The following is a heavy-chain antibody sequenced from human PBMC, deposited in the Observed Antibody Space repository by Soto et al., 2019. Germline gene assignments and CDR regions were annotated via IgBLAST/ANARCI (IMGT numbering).Heavy chain of an antibody. V-gene: IGHV3-30-3*01. J-gene: IGHJ5*02. Sequence: GGSLRLSCAASGFTFSSFALHWVRQAPGEGLEWVALISHDGRIENYADSVKGRFIISRDNSKKTVYMQMDSLRLEDTGVYYCARDGLPDDFRSGGYWFDPWGQGTQVTV. D-gene: IGHD3-3*01. CDR2: ISHDGRIE. CDR3: ARDGLPDDFRSGGYWFDP. CDR1: GFTFSSFA.